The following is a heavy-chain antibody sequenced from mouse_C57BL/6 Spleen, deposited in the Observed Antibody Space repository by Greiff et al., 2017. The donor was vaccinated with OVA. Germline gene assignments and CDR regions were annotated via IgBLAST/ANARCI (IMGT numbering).Heavy chain of an antibody. J-gene: IGHJ3*01. CDR3: TTPPMVTTEAWFAY. V-gene: IGHV14-1*01. CDR1: GFNIKDYY. Sequence: EVQLQQSGAELVRPGASVKLSCTASGFNIKDYYMHWVKQRPEQGLEWIGRIDPEDGDTEYAPKFQGKATMTADTSSNTAYLQLSSLTSEDTAVYYCTTPPMVTTEAWFAYWGQGTLVTVSA. D-gene: IGHD2-9*01. CDR2: IDPEDGDT.